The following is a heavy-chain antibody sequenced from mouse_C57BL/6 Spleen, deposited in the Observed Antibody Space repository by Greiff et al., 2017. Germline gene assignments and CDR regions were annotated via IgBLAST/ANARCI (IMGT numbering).Heavy chain of an antibody. CDR3: ARGNWDGAMDY. CDR2: IDPSDSYT. CDR1: GYTFTSYW. Sequence: QVQLKQSGAELVRPGTSVKLSCKASGYTFTSYWMHWVKQRPGQGLAWIGVIDPSDSYTNYNQKFKGKATLTVDTSSSTAYMQLSSLTSEDSAVYYCARGNWDGAMDYWGQGTSVTVSS. D-gene: IGHD4-1*01. V-gene: IGHV1-59*01. J-gene: IGHJ4*01.